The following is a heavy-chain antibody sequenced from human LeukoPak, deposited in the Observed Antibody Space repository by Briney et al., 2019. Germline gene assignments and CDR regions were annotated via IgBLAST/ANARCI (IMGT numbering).Heavy chain of an antibody. D-gene: IGHD6-19*01. V-gene: IGHV1-18*01. Sequence: ASVKVSCKASGYTFTSYGISWVRQAPGQGLEWMGWISAYNGNTNYAQKFQGRVTMTRDTSISTAYMELSRLRSDDTAVYYCASSRSGYSSGWYSRQLDYWGQGTLVTVSS. J-gene: IGHJ4*02. CDR3: ASSRSGYSSGWYSRQLDY. CDR2: ISAYNGNT. CDR1: GYTFTSYG.